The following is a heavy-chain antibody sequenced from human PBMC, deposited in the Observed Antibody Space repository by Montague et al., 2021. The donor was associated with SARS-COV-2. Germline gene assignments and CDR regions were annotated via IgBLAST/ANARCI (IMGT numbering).Heavy chain of an antibody. V-gene: IGHV4-39*01. CDR2: NYYSGST. Sequence: SETLSLTCTVSGGSIRTSSYYWGWIRQPPGNGLDWIGSNYYSGSTYYNPSLQSRVTISVDTSKNQFSLKLSSVTAADTAVYYCAMRGGALDAFDIWGQGTMVIVSS. CDR1: GGSIRTSSYY. J-gene: IGHJ3*02. D-gene: IGHD4-17*01. CDR3: AMRGGALDAFDI.